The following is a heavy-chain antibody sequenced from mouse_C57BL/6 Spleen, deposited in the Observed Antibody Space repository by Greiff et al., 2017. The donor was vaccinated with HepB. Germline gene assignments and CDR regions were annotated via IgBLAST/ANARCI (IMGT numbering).Heavy chain of an antibody. CDR3: ASYDGTGGY. D-gene: IGHD2-3*01. J-gene: IGHJ2*01. CDR2: IHPNSGST. Sequence: VQLQQPGAELVKPGASVKLSCKASGYTFTSYWMHWVKQRPGQGLEWIGMIHPNSGSTNYNEKFKSKATLTVDKSSSTAYMQLSSLTSEDSAVYYCASYDGTGGYWGQGTTLTVSS. CDR1: GYTFTSYW. V-gene: IGHV1-64*01.